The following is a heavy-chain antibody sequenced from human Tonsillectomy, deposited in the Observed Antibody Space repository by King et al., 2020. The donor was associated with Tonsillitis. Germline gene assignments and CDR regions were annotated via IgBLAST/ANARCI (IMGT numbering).Heavy chain of an antibody. Sequence: VESGGGLVQPGGSLRLSCAASGFTFDDYAMHWVRQAPGKGLEWVSGISWNSGSIVYADSVTGRFTISRDNDENALYLQMTSLRPEDKALYDRAKADIAMPRAYLDYWGQGTLVTVSS. D-gene: IGHD5-18*01. J-gene: IGHJ4*02. V-gene: IGHV3-9*01. CDR2: ISWNSGSI. CDR1: GFTFDDYA. CDR3: AKADIAMPRAYLDY.